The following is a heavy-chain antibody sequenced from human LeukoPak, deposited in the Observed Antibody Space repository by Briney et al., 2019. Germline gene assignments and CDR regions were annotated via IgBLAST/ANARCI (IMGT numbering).Heavy chain of an antibody. Sequence: GGSLRLSCAASGFTFSSYGMHWVRQAPGKGLEWVAVIWYDGSNKYYADSVKGRFTISRDNSNNRLYLQMNSLRGEDTAVYYCARGKIQLWLITMNDAFDIWGQGTMVTVSS. CDR3: ARGKIQLWLITMNDAFDI. CDR2: IWYDGSNK. D-gene: IGHD5-18*01. J-gene: IGHJ3*02. V-gene: IGHV3-33*01. CDR1: GFTFSSYG.